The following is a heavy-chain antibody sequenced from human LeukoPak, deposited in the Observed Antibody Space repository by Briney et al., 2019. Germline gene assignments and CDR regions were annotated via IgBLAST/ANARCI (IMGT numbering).Heavy chain of an antibody. D-gene: IGHD4-17*01. J-gene: IGHJ4*02. Sequence: ETLSLTCTVSGDSISSSSYYMSWVRQAPGKGLEWVSVIYSGGSTYYADSVKGRFTISRDNSKNTLYLQMNSLRAEDTAVYYCARVHYGDYVDYWGQGTLVTVSS. CDR2: IYSGGST. CDR3: ARVHYGDYVDY. V-gene: IGHV3-53*01. CDR1: GDSISSSSYY.